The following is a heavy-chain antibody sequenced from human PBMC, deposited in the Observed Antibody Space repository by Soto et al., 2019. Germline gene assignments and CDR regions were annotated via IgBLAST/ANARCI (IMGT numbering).Heavy chain of an antibody. CDR1: GGSISSYY. CDR2: IYYSGST. D-gene: IGHD2-21*01. CDR3: ARRAYCGGDCYFHYYFDY. Sequence: SETLSLTCTVSGGSISSYYWSWIRQPPGKGLEWIGYIYYSGSTNYNPSLKSRVTISVDTSKNQFSLKLSSVTAADTAVYYCARRAYCGGDCYFHYYFDYWGQGTLVTVSS. J-gene: IGHJ4*02. V-gene: IGHV4-59*08.